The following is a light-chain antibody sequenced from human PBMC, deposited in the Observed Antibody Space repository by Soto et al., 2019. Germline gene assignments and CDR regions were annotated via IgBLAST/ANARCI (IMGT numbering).Light chain of an antibody. CDR2: EVS. J-gene: IGLJ1*01. V-gene: IGLV2-14*01. CDR3: CSYTSSSTLYV. CDR1: SSDIGAYTF. Sequence: QSVLTQSASVSGSPGQSITISCTGTSSDIGAYTFVSWYQQHPGKAPKLIIYEVSNRPSGVSNRFSGSKSGNTASLTISGLQAEDEADYYCCSYTSSSTLYVFGTGTKVTVL.